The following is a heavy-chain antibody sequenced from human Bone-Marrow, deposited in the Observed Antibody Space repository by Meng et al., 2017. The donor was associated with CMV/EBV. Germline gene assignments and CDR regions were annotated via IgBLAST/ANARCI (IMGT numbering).Heavy chain of an antibody. CDR2: IYSGGST. Sequence: GGSLRLSCTVSGDSIRRSTYYWGWIRQPPGKGLEWISVIYSGGSTYYADSVKGRFTISRDNSKNTLYLQMNSLRAEDTAVYYCASLGFWDYGRLDYWGQGTLVTVSS. CDR3: ASLGFWDYGRLDY. V-gene: IGHV3-66*02. J-gene: IGHJ4*02. CDR1: GDSIRRSTYY. D-gene: IGHD4-17*01.